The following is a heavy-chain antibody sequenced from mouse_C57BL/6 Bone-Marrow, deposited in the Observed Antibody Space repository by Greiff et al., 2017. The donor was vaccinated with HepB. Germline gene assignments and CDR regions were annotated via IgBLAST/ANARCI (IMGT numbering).Heavy chain of an antibody. V-gene: IGHV1-81*01. Sequence: VQLQQSGAELARPGASVKLSCKASGYTFTSYGISWVKQRTGQGLKWIGEIYPRSGNTYYNEKFKGKATLTADKSSSTAYMELRSLTSEDSAVYFCAREDYGIRFAYWGQGTLVTVSA. CDR1: GYTFTSYG. CDR3: AREDYGIRFAY. D-gene: IGHD1-1*01. J-gene: IGHJ3*01. CDR2: IYPRSGNT.